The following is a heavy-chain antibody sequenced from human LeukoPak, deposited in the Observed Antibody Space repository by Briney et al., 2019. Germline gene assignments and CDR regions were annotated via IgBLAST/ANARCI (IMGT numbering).Heavy chain of an antibody. D-gene: IGHD1-14*01. V-gene: IGHV4-59*01. CDR3: ARASTTFDD. CDR2: VSDGGST. CDR1: GGSITSYY. J-gene: IGHJ4*02. Sequence: PSXTLSLTCSVSGGSITSYYWSWIRQSPGKGLEWIGHVSDGGSTNYSPSLKGRVPISVDTSKNQFSLNLRSVTAADTAVYFCARASTTFDDWGQGTLVTVSS.